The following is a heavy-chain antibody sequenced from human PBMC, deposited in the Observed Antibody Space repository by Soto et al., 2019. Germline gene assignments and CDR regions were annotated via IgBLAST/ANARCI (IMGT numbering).Heavy chain of an antibody. V-gene: IGHV1-18*01. Sequence: GTSVKVSCEASGYSFTNYGISWVRQAPGQGLEWMGWINVYNGNTKYAQKAQGRVTMTTDTSTSTAYMELRSLRSDDTAVYYCARGVGSGSYYNQYNWFDPWGQGTLVTVSS. D-gene: IGHD3-10*01. CDR3: ARGVGSGSYYNQYNWFDP. J-gene: IGHJ5*02. CDR1: GYSFTNYG. CDR2: INVYNGNT.